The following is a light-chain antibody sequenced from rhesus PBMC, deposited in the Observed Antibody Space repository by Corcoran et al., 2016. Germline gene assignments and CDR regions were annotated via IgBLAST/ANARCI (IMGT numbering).Light chain of an antibody. Sequence: QAALTQPRSVSGSPGQSVTISCTGTSSDIGGYNYVPWYQHHPGTAPKLMIYEVTKRPSGVSDRFSGSKSGNTASLTISGLQAEDEADDFCSSYAGSDTYIFGGGTRLTVL. CDR1: SSDIGGYNY. J-gene: IGLJ1*01. CDR2: EVT. V-gene: IGLV2-32*02. CDR3: SSYAGSDTYI.